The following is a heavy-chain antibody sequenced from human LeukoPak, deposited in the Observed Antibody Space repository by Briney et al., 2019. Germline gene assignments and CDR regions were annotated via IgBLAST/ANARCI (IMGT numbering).Heavy chain of an antibody. CDR2: ISSSGSTI. Sequence: PGGSLRLSCAASGFTFSSYEMNWVRQAPGKGLEWVSYISSSGSTIYYADSVKGRFTISRDNAKNSLYLQMNSLRAEDTAVYYCARDSLSMRSGYSYGTRIDYWGQGTLVTVSS. V-gene: IGHV3-48*03. J-gene: IGHJ4*02. CDR3: ARDSLSMRSGYSYGTRIDY. CDR1: GFTFSSYE. D-gene: IGHD5-18*01.